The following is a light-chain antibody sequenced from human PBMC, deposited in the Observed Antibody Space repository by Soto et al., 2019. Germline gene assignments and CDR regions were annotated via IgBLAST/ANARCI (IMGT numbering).Light chain of an antibody. CDR2: RAS. CDR3: QQYNNWPLT. J-gene: IGKJ4*01. V-gene: IGKV3-15*01. Sequence: DIVMTQSPATLSVSPGERATLSCRASQSVSSNLAWYQQKPGQAPRLLIYRASTRATGIPARFSGSGSGTDFPLTISSLHSEDFAVYQCQQYNNWPLTFGGGTKVEIK. CDR1: QSVSSN.